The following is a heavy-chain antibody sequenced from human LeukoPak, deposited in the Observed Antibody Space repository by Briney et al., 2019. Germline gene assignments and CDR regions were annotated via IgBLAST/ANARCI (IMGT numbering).Heavy chain of an antibody. CDR2: ISSSSSYI. J-gene: IGHJ4*02. CDR3: ATDWGPDTVTTPDFDY. D-gene: IGHD4-17*01. V-gene: IGHV3-21*01. Sequence: GGSLRLSCAASGFTFSSYAMSWVRQAPGKGLEWVSSISSSSSYIYYADSVKGRFTISRDNAKNSLYLQMNSLRAEDTAVYYCATDWGPDTVTTPDFDYWGQGTLVTVSS. CDR1: GFTFSSYA.